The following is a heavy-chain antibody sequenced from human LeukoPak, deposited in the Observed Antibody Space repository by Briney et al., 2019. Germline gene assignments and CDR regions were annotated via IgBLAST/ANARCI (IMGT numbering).Heavy chain of an antibody. D-gene: IGHD6-19*01. J-gene: IGHJ4*02. Sequence: ASVKVSCKASGYTFTSYYMHWVRQAPGQGLEWMGIINPSGGSTSYAQKFQGRVTMTRDTSTSTVYMELSSLRSEDTAVYYCASDQDSSGWTNMNDYWGQGTLVTVSS. CDR2: INPSGGST. CDR1: GYTFTSYY. V-gene: IGHV1-46*01. CDR3: ASDQDSSGWTNMNDY.